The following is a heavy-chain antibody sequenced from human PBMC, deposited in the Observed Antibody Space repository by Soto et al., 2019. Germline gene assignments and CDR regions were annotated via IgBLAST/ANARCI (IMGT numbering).Heavy chain of an antibody. CDR3: AKPGLVASLDYYYGMDV. D-gene: IGHD2-8*02. Sequence: PGGSLRLSCAASGFTFSSYAMSWVRQAPGKGLEWVSAISGSGGSTYYADSVKGRFTISRDNSKNTLYLQMNSLRAEDTAVYYCAKPGLVASLDYYYGMDVWGQGTTVTVS. CDR1: GFTFSSYA. V-gene: IGHV3-23*01. CDR2: ISGSGGST. J-gene: IGHJ6*02.